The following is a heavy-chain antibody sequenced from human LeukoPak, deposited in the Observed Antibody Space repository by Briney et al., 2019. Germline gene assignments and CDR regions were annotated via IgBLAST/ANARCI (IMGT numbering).Heavy chain of an antibody. CDR2: IYHSGST. D-gene: IGHD3-10*01. CDR3: ARVIKSYTAFDI. Sequence: SETLSLTCAVSGGSISSGGYSWSWIRQPPGKGLEWIGYIYHSGSTYYNPSLKSRVTISVDRPKNQFSLKLSSVTAADTAVYYCARVIKSYTAFDIWGQGTMVIVSS. J-gene: IGHJ3*02. CDR1: GGSISSGGYS. V-gene: IGHV4-30-2*01.